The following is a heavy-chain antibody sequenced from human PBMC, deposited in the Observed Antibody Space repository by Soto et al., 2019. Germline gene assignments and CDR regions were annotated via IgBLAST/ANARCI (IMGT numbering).Heavy chain of an antibody. CDR1: GYSVSSNNVA. Sequence: SQTLSLTCDISGYSVSSNNVAWNWISQSPSRGLECLVRTYYSSNLSHDYADSVKIRKTINVDTSKKQFSLLLNSVPPDYRAVYYCARGNLHIGSYGMDVWGQGTTVTVSS. D-gene: IGHD2-15*01. J-gene: IGHJ6*02. CDR2: TYYSSNLSH. V-gene: IGHV6-1*01. CDR3: ARGNLHIGSYGMDV.